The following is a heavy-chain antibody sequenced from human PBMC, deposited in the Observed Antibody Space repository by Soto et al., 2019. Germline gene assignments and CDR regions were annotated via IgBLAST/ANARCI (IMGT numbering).Heavy chain of an antibody. CDR2: ITDNGGST. D-gene: IGHD3-10*01. J-gene: IGHJ6*02. V-gene: IGHV3-23*04. CDR3: AKEVYGAARGGMDV. Sequence: EVQLVESGGGLVQPGGSLRLSCAASGFTFRNNVMNWVRQAPGQGLEWVSAITDNGGSTYYADSVKGRCTISRDNSKNTLYLQMNSLRAEDTAVYYCAKEVYGAARGGMDVWGQGTTVTVSS. CDR1: GFTFRNNV.